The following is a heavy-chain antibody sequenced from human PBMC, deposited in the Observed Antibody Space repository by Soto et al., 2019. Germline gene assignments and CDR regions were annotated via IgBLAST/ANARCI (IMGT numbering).Heavy chain of an antibody. D-gene: IGHD2-21*02. V-gene: IGHV3-23*01. J-gene: IGHJ1*01. CDR1: GLTFSSNA. CDR2: ISVNGRVT. Sequence: EVQLLESGGGLVQPGGSLRLSCAASGLTFSSNAMSWVRQAPGKGLEWVSTISVNGRVTYYTDSVKGRFTISRDNSKNTVYMQMNSLRAEDTAVYYCANRGDDIKFFQYWGQGTLVTVSS. CDR3: ANRGDDIKFFQY.